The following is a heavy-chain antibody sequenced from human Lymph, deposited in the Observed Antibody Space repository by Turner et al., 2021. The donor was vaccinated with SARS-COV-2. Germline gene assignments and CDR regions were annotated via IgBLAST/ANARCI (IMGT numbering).Heavy chain of an antibody. V-gene: IGHV3-33*01. Sequence: QVQLVESGGGVVQPGRSLRPACAASGCTFSSYGRHWVRQAPGNGLELVAFICFDGSNKYYADSVKGRFTISRDNSKNTLYLQMNSLRAEDTAVYYCARDRAGSSGWYDSYFDYWGQGTLVTVSS. J-gene: IGHJ4*02. CDR2: ICFDGSNK. CDR1: GCTFSSYG. D-gene: IGHD6-19*01. CDR3: ARDRAGSSGWYDSYFDY.